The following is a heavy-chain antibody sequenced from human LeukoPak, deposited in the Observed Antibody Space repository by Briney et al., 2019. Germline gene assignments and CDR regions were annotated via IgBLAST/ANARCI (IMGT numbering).Heavy chain of an antibody. J-gene: IGHJ4*02. CDR3: ARALQYGWGTPEY. V-gene: IGHV4-39*07. CDR1: GGSISSSSYY. CDR2: IYYSGST. D-gene: IGHD3-10*01. Sequence: SETLSLTCTASGGSISSSSYYWGWIRQPPGKGLEWIGSIYYSGSTYYNPSLKSRVTISVDTSKNQFSLKLSSVTAADTAVYYCARALQYGWGTPEYWGQGTLVTVSS.